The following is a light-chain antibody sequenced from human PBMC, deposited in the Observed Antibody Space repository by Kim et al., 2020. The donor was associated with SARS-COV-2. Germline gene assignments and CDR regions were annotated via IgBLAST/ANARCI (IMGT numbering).Light chain of an antibody. V-gene: IGLV3-1*01. J-gene: IGLJ2*01. CDR1: KLGDKY. Sequence: SYELTQPPSVSVSPGQTASITCSGDKLGDKYACWYQQKPGQSPVLVIYQDSKRPSGIPKRFSGSNSENTATLTISGTQAMDEADYYCQAWDSSTAVFGGG. CDR2: QDS. CDR3: QAWDSSTAV.